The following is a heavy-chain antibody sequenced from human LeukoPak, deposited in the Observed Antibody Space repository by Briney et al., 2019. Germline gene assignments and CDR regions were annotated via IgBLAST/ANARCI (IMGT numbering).Heavy chain of an antibody. CDR3: VRPLGKYSPLYFDH. CDR2: VYHTGST. V-gene: IGHV4-38-2*02. CDR1: SDSLSSGYY. J-gene: IGHJ4*02. Sequence: PSETLSLTCIVSSDSLSSGYYWGWVRQPPGKGLEWIGSVYHTGSTYYNPSVKTRITIFVDTLTNQFSLKLRSVTAADTAMYFCVRPLGKYSPLYFDHWGQGKLVTVSS. D-gene: IGHD2/OR15-2a*01.